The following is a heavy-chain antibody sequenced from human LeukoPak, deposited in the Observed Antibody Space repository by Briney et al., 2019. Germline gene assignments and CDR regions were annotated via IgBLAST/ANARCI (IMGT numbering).Heavy chain of an antibody. CDR1: GGSISSYY. CDR2: IYYSGST. Sequence: SETLSLSCTVSGGSISSYYWSWIRQPPGKGLEWIGYIYYSGSTNCNPSVKSRVAMSVDTSKKQFSLKLSSLTAADTAVYYCARGGTAVIAPYAFDIWGQGTMVTVSS. D-gene: IGHD4-23*01. CDR3: ARGGTAVIAPYAFDI. V-gene: IGHV4-59*01. J-gene: IGHJ3*02.